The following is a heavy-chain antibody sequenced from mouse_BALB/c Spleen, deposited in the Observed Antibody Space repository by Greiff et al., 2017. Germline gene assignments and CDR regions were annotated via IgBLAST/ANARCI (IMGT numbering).Heavy chain of an antibody. V-gene: IGHV7-3*02. CDR3: ARENYDYDYAMDY. J-gene: IGHJ4*01. D-gene: IGHD2-4*01. CDR2: IRNKANGYTT. CDR1: GFTFTDYY. Sequence: EVQLVESGGGLVQPGGSLRLSCATSGFTFTDYYMSWVRQPPGKALEWLGFIRNKANGYTTEYSASVKGRFTISRDNSQSILYLQMNTLRAEDSATYYCARENYDYDYAMDYGGQGTSVTVSS.